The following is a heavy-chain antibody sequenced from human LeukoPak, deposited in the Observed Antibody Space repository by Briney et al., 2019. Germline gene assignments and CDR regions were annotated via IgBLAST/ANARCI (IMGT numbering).Heavy chain of an antibody. CDR2: ISYDGSNK. Sequence: GGSLRLSCAASGFTFSSYAMHWVRQAPGKGLEWVAVISYDGSNKYYADSVKGRFTISRDNSKDTLYLQMNSLRAEDTAVYYCARNSPAEIQLFDYWGQGTLVTVSS. CDR3: ARNSPAEIQLFDY. V-gene: IGHV3-30-3*01. J-gene: IGHJ4*02. D-gene: IGHD5-18*01. CDR1: GFTFSSYA.